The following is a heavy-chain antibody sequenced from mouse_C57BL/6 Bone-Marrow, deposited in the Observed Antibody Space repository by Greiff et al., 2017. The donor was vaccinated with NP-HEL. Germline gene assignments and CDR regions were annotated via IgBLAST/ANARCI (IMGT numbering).Heavy chain of an antibody. J-gene: IGHJ4*01. V-gene: IGHV1-55*01. CDR1: GYTFTSYW. CDR2: IYPGSGST. CDR3: ARIGGYYYAMDY. Sequence: VQLQQPGAELVKPGASVKMSCKASGYTFTSYWITWVKQRPGQGLEWIGDIYPGSGSTNYNEKFKSKATLTVDTSSSPAYMQLSSLTSEDSAVYYCARIGGYYYAMDYWGQGTSVTVSS. D-gene: IGHD1-1*02.